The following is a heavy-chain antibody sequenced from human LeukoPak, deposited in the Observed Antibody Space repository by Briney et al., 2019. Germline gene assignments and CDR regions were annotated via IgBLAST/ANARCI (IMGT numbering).Heavy chain of an antibody. CDR2: IESDGSST. J-gene: IGHJ4*02. CDR1: GFTFRNYW. Sequence: GGSLRLSCAASGFTFRNYWMHWVRQAPGKGLVWVSRIESDGSSTTYADSVKGRFTISRDNAKNTLYPQMNSLRAEDTAKYYCARGGIAVTGTLRYDYWGQGTLVTVSS. D-gene: IGHD6-19*01. CDR3: ARGGIAVTGTLRYDY. V-gene: IGHV3-74*01.